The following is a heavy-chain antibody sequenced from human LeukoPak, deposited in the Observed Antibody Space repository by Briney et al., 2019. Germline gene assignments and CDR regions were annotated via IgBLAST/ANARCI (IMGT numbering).Heavy chain of an antibody. D-gene: IGHD3-16*02. V-gene: IGHV3-7*01. CDR2: IKQDGSEK. CDR3: ARDVMITFGGVIVMYYFDY. J-gene: IGHJ4*02. Sequence: PGGSLRLSCAASGFTFSSYWMCWVRQAPGKGLEWVANIKQDGSEKYYVDSVKGRFTISRDNAKNSLYLQMNSLRAEDTAVYYCARDVMITFGGVIVMYYFDYWGQGTLVTVSS. CDR1: GFTFSSYW.